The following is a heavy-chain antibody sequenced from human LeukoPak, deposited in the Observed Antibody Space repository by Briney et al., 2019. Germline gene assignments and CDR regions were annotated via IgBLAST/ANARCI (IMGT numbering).Heavy chain of an antibody. CDR2: ISAYNGNT. CDR1: GYTFTSYG. D-gene: IGHD5-12*01. Sequence: ASVKVSCKASGYTFTSYGISWVRQAPGQGLEGMGWISAYNGNTNYAQKLQGRVTMTTDTSTSTAYMELRSLRSDDTAVYYCAREARGYSGYDLFDYWGQGTLVTVSS. J-gene: IGHJ4*02. CDR3: AREARGYSGYDLFDY. V-gene: IGHV1-18*01.